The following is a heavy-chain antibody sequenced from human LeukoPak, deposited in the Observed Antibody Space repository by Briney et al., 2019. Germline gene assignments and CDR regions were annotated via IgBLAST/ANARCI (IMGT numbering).Heavy chain of an antibody. CDR1: GFPFSSYS. CDR2: ISSSSSYI. CDR3: ARDTLAYDSSGYYPDY. Sequence: GGSLRLSCAASGFPFSSYSMNWVRQAPGKGLEWVSSISSSSSYIYYADSVKGRFTIPRDNAKNSLYLQMNSLRAEDTAVYYCARDTLAYDSSGYYPDYWGQGTLVTVSS. V-gene: IGHV3-21*01. J-gene: IGHJ4*02. D-gene: IGHD3-22*01.